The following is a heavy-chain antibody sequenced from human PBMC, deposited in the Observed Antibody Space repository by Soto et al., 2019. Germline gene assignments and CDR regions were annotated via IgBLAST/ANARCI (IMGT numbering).Heavy chain of an antibody. V-gene: IGHV3-7*03. CDR3: ARCRSYGMEGVERAVDI. CDR2: IKSDGSEK. Sequence: EVQLVASGGGLVQPGGSLRLSCAASGFTFSHFWMNWVRQAPGKGLEWVANIKSDGSEKYYADSVKGRFTFSRDNAKNTLYLQMDRLRVEDTAVYYCARCRSYGMEGVERAVDIWGQGTKVTVSS. D-gene: IGHD1-26*01. J-gene: IGHJ3*02. CDR1: GFTFSHFW.